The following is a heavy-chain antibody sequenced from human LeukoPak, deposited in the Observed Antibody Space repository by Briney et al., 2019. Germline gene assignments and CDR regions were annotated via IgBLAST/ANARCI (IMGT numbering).Heavy chain of an antibody. Sequence: PAETLSLTCTVSGGSINSGSYYRSWIRQPAGKRLEWIGRISTSGSTNYNPSLKRRVTMSVDTSKNQFSLRLNSVTAADTAVYYCTRDTSAYDWFYDYWGQGTMVTVSS. D-gene: IGHD3-3*01. V-gene: IGHV4-61*02. CDR2: ISTSGST. CDR3: TRDTSAYDWFYDY. J-gene: IGHJ4*02. CDR1: GGSINSGSYY.